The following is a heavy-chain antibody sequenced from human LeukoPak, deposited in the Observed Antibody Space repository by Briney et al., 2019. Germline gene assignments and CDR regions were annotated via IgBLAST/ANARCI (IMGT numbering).Heavy chain of an antibody. CDR1: GGSISSYY. Sequence: PSETLSLTCTVSGGSISSYYWSWIRQPAGKGLEWIGYIYYSGSTNYNPSLKSRVTISVDTSKNQFSLKLSSVTAADTAVYYCARRGYSSGHWYFDLWGRGTLVTVSS. V-gene: IGHV4-59*08. D-gene: IGHD6-19*01. CDR2: IYYSGST. J-gene: IGHJ2*01. CDR3: ARRGYSSGHWYFDL.